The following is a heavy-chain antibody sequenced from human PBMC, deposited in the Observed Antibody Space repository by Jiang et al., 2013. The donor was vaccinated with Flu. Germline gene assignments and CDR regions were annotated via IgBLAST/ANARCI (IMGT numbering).Heavy chain of an antibody. J-gene: IGHJ1*01. CDR1: GDSVSSNIAT. CDR2: TYYRSTWYY. V-gene: IGHV6-1*01. Sequence: QTLSLTCXISGDSVSSNIATWNWIRQSPSRGLEWLGRTYYRSTWYYDYAASVKSRITINPDTSKNQFSLQLSSVTPEDTAVYYCAESGYFREYFQNWGQGTLVTVSS. CDR3: AESGYFREYFQN. D-gene: IGHD3-3*01.